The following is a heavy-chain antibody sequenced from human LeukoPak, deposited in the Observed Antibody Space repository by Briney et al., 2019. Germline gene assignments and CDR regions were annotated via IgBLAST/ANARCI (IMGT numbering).Heavy chain of an antibody. V-gene: IGHV3-30*04. CDR1: GFTFSSYA. CDR2: ISYDGSNK. J-gene: IGHJ6*02. Sequence: GGSLRLSCAASGFTFSSYAMHWVRQAPGKGLEWVAVISYDGSNKYYADSVKGRFTISRDNSKNTLYLQMNSLRAEDTAVYYCARGRYGMDVWGQGTTVTVSS. CDR3: ARGRYGMDV.